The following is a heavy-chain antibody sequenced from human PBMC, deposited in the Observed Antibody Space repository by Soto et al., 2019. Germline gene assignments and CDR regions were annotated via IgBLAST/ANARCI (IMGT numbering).Heavy chain of an antibody. V-gene: IGHV4-4*02. J-gene: IGHJ4*02. CDR2: IHHSGST. D-gene: IGHD6-19*01. CDR3: ARSFGWYAIDQ. Sequence: QMQLQESGPRLVKPSETLSLTCAVSSASISSEQRWSWVRQPLGKGLEWIGEIHHSGSTNNNPSLKSRVTMSVDKSKNQFSLNLSSVTAADTAVYYCARSFGWYAIDQWGQGTLVTVSS. CDR1: SASISSEQR.